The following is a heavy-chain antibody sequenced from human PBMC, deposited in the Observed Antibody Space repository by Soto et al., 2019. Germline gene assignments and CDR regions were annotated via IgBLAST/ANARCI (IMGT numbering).Heavy chain of an antibody. D-gene: IGHD3-10*01. CDR3: AKGFGVRGVITAGDAFDI. CDR2: ISGSGGST. CDR1: GFTFSSYA. J-gene: IGHJ3*02. Sequence: LRLSCAASGFTFSSYAMSWVRQSPGKGLEWVSAISGSGGSTYYADSVKGRFTISRDNSKNTLYLQMNSLRAEDTAVYYCAKGFGVRGVITAGDAFDIWGQGTMVT. V-gene: IGHV3-23*01.